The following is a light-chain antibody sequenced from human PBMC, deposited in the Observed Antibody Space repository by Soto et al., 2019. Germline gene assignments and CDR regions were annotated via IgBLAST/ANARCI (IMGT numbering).Light chain of an antibody. CDR2: GNS. CDR3: QSYDTRLSGSV. V-gene: IGLV1-40*01. Sequence: QDVVTQPPSVSGAPGQRVTISCTGTSSNIGAGYDVHWYQHLPGTAPKLLIYGNSDRPSGVPDRFSGSKSGTSASLAITGRQAEDEADYYCQSYDTRLSGSVFGRGTKVTVL. CDR1: SSNIGAGYD. J-gene: IGLJ2*01.